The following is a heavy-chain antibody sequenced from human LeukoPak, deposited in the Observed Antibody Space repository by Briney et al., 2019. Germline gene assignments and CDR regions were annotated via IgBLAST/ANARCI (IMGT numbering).Heavy chain of an antibody. D-gene: IGHD3-10*01. J-gene: IGHJ5*02. CDR1: GFTFSDYY. Sequence: GGSLRLTCAASGFTFSDYYMSWIRQAPGKGVEWVSYIISSGSATYYADSVKGRFTISRDNAKNSLYLQMNSLTAEDTAVYYCARYASGPPRALLSWGQGALVTVSS. CDR2: IISSGSAT. CDR3: ARYASGPPRALLS. V-gene: IGHV3-11*01.